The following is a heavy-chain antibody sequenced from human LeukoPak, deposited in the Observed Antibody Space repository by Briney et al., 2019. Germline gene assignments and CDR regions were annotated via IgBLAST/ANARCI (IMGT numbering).Heavy chain of an antibody. V-gene: IGHV4-4*07. CDR2: IYTSGST. Sequence: PSETLSLTCTVSGGSISSYYWSWIRQPAGKGLEWIGRIYTSGSTDYNPSLKSRVTMSVDTSKNQFSLKLSSVTAAATAVYYCARDSPRQSGSYSFHLDYWGQETLVTVSS. CDR1: GGSISSYY. J-gene: IGHJ4*02. CDR3: ARDSPRQSGSYSFHLDY. D-gene: IGHD1-26*01.